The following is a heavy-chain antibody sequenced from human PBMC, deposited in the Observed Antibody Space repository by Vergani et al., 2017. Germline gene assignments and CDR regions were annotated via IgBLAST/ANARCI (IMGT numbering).Heavy chain of an antibody. Sequence: EVQLVESGGGLVKPGVSLRLSCAVSGFTFSSYSMIWVRQAPGKGLEWVSSISSSSSYIYYADTVKGRFTIARDNAKNTLYLQMNSLRAEDTAVYYCARDRGVAPGDNYGMDVWGQGTTVTVSS. CDR3: ARDRGVAPGDNYGMDV. CDR2: ISSSSSYI. J-gene: IGHJ6*02. CDR1: GFTFSSYS. V-gene: IGHV3-21*01. D-gene: IGHD7-27*01.